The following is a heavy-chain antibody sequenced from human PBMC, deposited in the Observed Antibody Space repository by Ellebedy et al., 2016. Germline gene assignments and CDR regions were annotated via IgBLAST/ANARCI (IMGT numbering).Heavy chain of an antibody. J-gene: IGHJ4*02. D-gene: IGHD6-13*01. Sequence: GGSLRLSXAGSGFTFNDYYMSWIRQTPGKGLEWIASISSGGSRIYYADSVKGRFTISRDNAKNSASLQMNSLRGDDTAVYYCARSIAAARLDYWGQGSLVTVS. CDR2: ISSGGSRI. CDR1: GFTFNDYY. CDR3: ARSIAAARLDY. V-gene: IGHV3-11*01.